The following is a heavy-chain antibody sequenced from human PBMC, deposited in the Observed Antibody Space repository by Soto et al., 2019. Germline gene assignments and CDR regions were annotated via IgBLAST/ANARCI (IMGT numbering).Heavy chain of an antibody. CDR1: GFSLNTPAVG. Sequence: QITLKESGPTLVKPTQTLTLTCTFSGFSLNTPAVGVGWIRQPPGKALEWLAFTYWDDDNHYSPSLKSRLTNTKDTSKNQVVLTITNTALVDTATYNCAVSGGGQLDYGRQGTPFTVSS. V-gene: IGHV2-5*02. CDR3: AVSGGGQLDY. CDR2: TYWDDDN. D-gene: IGHD3-10*01. J-gene: IGHJ4*02.